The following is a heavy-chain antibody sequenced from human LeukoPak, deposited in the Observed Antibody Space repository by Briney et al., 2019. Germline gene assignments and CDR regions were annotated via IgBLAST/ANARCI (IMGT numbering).Heavy chain of an antibody. D-gene: IGHD1-26*01. Sequence: PGGSLRLSXAASGFTFSSYAVSWVRQAPGKGLEWVSGISGSGGSTYYADSVKGRFTLSRDNSKNTLYLQMNSLRAEDTAVYYCAKRAHTGSYYAAFDYWGQGTLVTVSS. CDR2: ISGSGGST. CDR1: GFTFSSYA. V-gene: IGHV3-23*01. CDR3: AKRAHTGSYYAAFDY. J-gene: IGHJ4*02.